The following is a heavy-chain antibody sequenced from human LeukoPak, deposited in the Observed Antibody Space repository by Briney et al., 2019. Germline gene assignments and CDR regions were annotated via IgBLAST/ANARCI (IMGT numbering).Heavy chain of an antibody. D-gene: IGHD4-23*01. Sequence: PSETLSLTCSVSGGSISGYYWIWIRQLPGKGLEWIGYIYYSGSTNYNPSLRSRVTISVDTSRNQFSLNLSSVNAADTALYYCARVSNAYAGSGAFDIWGQGTMVTVSS. CDR2: IYYSGST. J-gene: IGHJ3*02. V-gene: IGHV4-59*01. CDR1: GGSISGYY. CDR3: ARVSNAYAGSGAFDI.